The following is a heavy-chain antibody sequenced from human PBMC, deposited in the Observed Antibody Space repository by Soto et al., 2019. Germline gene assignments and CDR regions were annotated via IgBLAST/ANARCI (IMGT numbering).Heavy chain of an antibody. J-gene: IGHJ4*02. CDR2: ISSNGGST. V-gene: IGHV3-64*01. CDR1: GFPFSSYA. Sequence: GGSLRLSCAASGFPFSSYAMHWVRQAPGKGLEYVSAISSNGGSTYYANSVKGRFTISRDNSKNTLYLQMGSLRAEDMAVYYCARNTYYDFWSGPDYWGQGTLVTVSS. D-gene: IGHD3-3*01. CDR3: ARNTYYDFWSGPDY.